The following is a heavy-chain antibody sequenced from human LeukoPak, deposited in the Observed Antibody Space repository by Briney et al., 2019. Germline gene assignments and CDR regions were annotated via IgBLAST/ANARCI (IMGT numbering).Heavy chain of an antibody. D-gene: IGHD2-2*01. CDR2: ISYDGSNK. Sequence: QTGGSLRLSCAASGFTFSSYGMHWVRQAPGKGLEWVAVISYDGSNKYYADSVKGRFTISRDNSKNTLYLQMNSLRAEDTDVYYCAKDGGCSSTSCYSPYYFDYWGQGTLVTVSS. V-gene: IGHV3-30*18. CDR3: AKDGGCSSTSCYSPYYFDY. J-gene: IGHJ4*02. CDR1: GFTFSSYG.